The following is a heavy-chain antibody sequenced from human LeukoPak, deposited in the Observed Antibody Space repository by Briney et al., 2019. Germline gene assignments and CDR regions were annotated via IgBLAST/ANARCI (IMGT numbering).Heavy chain of an antibody. CDR1: GGSISSYY. V-gene: IGHV4-59*12. CDR2: IYYSGST. Sequence: SETLSLTCTVSGGSISSYYWSWTRQPPGKGLEWIGYIYYSGSTYYNPSLKSRVTISVDTSKNQFSLKLSSVTAADTAVYYCARDGVVPYYYYMDVWGKGTTVTVSS. D-gene: IGHD2-2*01. J-gene: IGHJ6*03. CDR3: ARDGVVPYYYYMDV.